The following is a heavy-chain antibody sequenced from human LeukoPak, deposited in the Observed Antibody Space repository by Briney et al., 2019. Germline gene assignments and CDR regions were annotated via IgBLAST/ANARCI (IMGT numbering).Heavy chain of an antibody. CDR1: GASISRYF. CDR3: ARHSTASGYLNYFDY. V-gene: IGHV4-59*08. CDR2: ISSGGST. Sequence: PSETLSLTCTVSGASISRYFWNWIRQPPGKELEWIGYISSGGSTNYNPSLKSRVTISIDTSKNQFSLKLSSVTAADTAVYYCARHSTASGYLNYFDYWGQGTLVTVSS. D-gene: IGHD1-1*01. J-gene: IGHJ4*02.